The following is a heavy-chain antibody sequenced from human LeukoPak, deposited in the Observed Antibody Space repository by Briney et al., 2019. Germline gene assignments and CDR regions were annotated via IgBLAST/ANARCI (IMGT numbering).Heavy chain of an antibody. D-gene: IGHD3-9*01. J-gene: IGHJ4*02. CDR3: AKKEGNLDWLDY. V-gene: IGHV3-30*02. CDR1: GFTFSIYG. Sequence: GGSLRLSCAASGFTFSIYGMHWVRQAPGKGLDWVAYIRYDGSNKQYADSAKGRFTISRDNSRNTLYLQMNSLRTEDTAVYYCAKKEGNLDWLDYWGQGTLVTVSS. CDR2: IRYDGSNK.